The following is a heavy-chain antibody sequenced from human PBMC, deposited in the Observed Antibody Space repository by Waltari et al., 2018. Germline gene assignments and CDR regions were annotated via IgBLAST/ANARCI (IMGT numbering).Heavy chain of an antibody. CDR1: GFNFNSYT. CDR3: ASHLEDFYYYMDV. CDR2: IGSSSDYI. V-gene: IGHV3-21*01. Sequence: EVLLVESGGGLVTPGGSLRLSCAASGFNFNSYTMNWVRQAPGKGLEWVSPIGSSSDYIYYADSVKGRFTTSRDNARNSLYLQMSNLRAEDTAVYFCASHLEDFYYYMDVWGNGTTVTVSS. J-gene: IGHJ6*03.